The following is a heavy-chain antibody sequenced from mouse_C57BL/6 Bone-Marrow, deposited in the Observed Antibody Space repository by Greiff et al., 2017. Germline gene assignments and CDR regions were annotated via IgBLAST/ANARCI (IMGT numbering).Heavy chain of an antibody. J-gene: IGHJ4*01. V-gene: IGHV5-17*01. Sequence: EVKLVESGRGLVKPGGSLKLSCAASGFTFSDYGMHWVRQAPEKGLEWVAYISSGSSTIYYADTVKGRFTISRDNAKNTLFLKMTSLRSEDTARYYCARRSNYAMDYWGQGTLATVSS. CDR2: ISSGSSTI. D-gene: IGHD5-1*01. CDR1: GFTFSDYG. CDR3: ARRSNYAMDY.